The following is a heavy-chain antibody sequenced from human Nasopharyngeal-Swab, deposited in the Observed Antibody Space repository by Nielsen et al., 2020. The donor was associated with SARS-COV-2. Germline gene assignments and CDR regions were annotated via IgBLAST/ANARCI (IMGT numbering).Heavy chain of an antibody. Sequence: ASVKVSCKASGYSFTKYYIHWVRQGPGQGLEWMGAIYAEGGSPDYAQKFQGRVTMTGDTSTSTVYMELSSLRSEDTAVYYCARGGDPREVVAATDCFNPWGQGTLVTVSS. D-gene: IGHD2-15*01. CDR1: GYSFTKYY. V-gene: IGHV1-46*01. CDR3: ARGGDPREVVAATDCFNP. J-gene: IGHJ5*02. CDR2: IYAEGGSP.